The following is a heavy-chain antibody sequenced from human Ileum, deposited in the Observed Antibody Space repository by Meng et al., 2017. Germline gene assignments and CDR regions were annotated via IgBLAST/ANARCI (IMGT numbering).Heavy chain of an antibody. CDR3: ATVLYSSGYFDY. V-gene: IGHV1-24*01. Sequence: ASVKVSCKVSGYTLTELSMHWVRQAPGKGLEWMGGFDPEDGETIYAQKFQGRVTMTEDTSTDTAYMELSSLRSEDTAVYYCATVLYSSGYFDYWGQGTQVNVDS. CDR2: FDPEDGET. J-gene: IGHJ4*02. D-gene: IGHD6-19*01. CDR1: GYTLTELS.